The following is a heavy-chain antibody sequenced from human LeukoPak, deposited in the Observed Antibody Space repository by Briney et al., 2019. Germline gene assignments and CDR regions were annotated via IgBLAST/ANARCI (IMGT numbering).Heavy chain of an antibody. CDR2: ISAYNGNT. CDR3: ARDSGAAGTRPFDY. J-gene: IGHJ4*02. Sequence: GASVKVSCKASGYTFTIYGISWVRQAPGQGLEWMGWISAYNGNTNYAQKLQGRVTMTTGTSTSTAYMELRSLRSDDTAVYYCARDSGAAGTRPFDYWGQGTLVTVSS. D-gene: IGHD6-13*01. V-gene: IGHV1-18*04. CDR1: GYTFTIYG.